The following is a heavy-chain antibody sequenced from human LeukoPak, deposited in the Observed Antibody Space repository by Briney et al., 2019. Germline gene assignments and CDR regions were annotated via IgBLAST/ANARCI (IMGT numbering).Heavy chain of an antibody. D-gene: IGHD1-1*01. CDR3: AGVLEAITGAFDI. CDR2: ISAYNGNT. V-gene: IGHV1-18*01. J-gene: IGHJ3*02. CDR1: GYTFTSYG. Sequence: EASVTVSCKASGYTFTSYGISWVRQAPGQGLEWIGWISAYNGNTNYAQKLQGRVTMTTDTSTSTAYMELRSLRSDATAVYYCAGVLEAITGAFDIWGQGTMVTVSS.